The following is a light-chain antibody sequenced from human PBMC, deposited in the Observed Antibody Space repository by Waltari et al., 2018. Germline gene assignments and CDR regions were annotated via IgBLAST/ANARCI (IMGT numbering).Light chain of an antibody. CDR1: QDVTNS. J-gene: IGKJ2*01. CDR3: QHYHTLPYT. CDR2: GAS. Sequence: TCQSIQDVTNSLGCLQQKPGKAPQLLIYGASTLQSGVPSRFSGSGSWTSFSFTITSLQPEDSATYYCQHYHTLPYTFGRGTKLQIK. V-gene: IGKV1-33*01.